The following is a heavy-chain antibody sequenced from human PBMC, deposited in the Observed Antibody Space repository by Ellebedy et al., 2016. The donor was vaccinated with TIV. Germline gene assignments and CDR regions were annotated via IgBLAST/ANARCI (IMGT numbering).Heavy chain of an antibody. J-gene: IGHJ6*02. Sequence: GGSLRLSCAASGFIFSNSGMNWVRQAPGKGLEWVAFIRFDGNNAYYADPAKGRFTTSRDNSKRTLYLQMNSLRAEDTAVYYCAKDRGNYGGAPYNGMDIWGQGTTVTVSS. D-gene: IGHD3-10*01. CDR2: IRFDGNNA. CDR1: GFIFSNSG. V-gene: IGHV3-30*02. CDR3: AKDRGNYGGAPYNGMDI.